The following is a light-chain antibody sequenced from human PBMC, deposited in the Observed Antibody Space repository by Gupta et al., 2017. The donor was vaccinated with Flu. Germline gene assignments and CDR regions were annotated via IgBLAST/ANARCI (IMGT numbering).Light chain of an antibody. CDR1: SGNSSNI. CDR2: VADSGRY. J-gene: IGLJ3*02. V-gene: IGLV4-60*03. CDR3: ETRDSNTRV. Sequence: GKITCTRSSGNSSNIIEWHEQQPGEAPRYFMKVADSGRYNRVSGVPDRFSDSSSGADRYLTISNLQSADEDDYYCETRDSNTRVFGGGTKLTVL.